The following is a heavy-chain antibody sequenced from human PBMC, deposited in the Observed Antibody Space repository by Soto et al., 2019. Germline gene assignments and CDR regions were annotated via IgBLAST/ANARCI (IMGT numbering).Heavy chain of an antibody. CDR1: GFTFGSYA. CDR3: ANGFLGYCSGGSCYRHYYYMDV. Sequence: GGSLRLSCAASGFTFGSYAMSWVRQAPGKGLEWVSAISGSGGSTYYADSVKGRFTISRDNSKNTLYLQMNSLRAEDTAVYYCANGFLGYCSGGSCYRHYYYMDVWGKGTTVTVSS. J-gene: IGHJ6*03. D-gene: IGHD2-15*01. V-gene: IGHV3-23*01. CDR2: ISGSGGST.